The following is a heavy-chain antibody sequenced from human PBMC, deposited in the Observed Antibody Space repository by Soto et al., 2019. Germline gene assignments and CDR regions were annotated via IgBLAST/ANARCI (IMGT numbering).Heavy chain of an antibody. J-gene: IGHJ4*02. CDR1: GGSFSGYY. D-gene: IGHD2-15*01. CDR2: INHSGST. V-gene: IGHV4-34*01. Sequence: QVQLQQWGAGLLKPSETLSLTCAVYGGSFSGYYWSWIRQPPGKGLEWIGEINHSGSTNYNPSLKSRVTISVDSSKNQFSLKLSSVTAAATAVYYCARAAPRYCSGGSCYSGRDYWDQGTLVTVSS. CDR3: ARAAPRYCSGGSCYSGRDY.